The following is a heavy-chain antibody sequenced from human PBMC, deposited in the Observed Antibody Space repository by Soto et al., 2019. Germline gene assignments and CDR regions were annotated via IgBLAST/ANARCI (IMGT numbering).Heavy chain of an antibody. J-gene: IGHJ4*02. CDR1: GGSISSGGYY. D-gene: IGHD5-18*01. CDR3: ARGDSYGPNSFDY. V-gene: IGHV4-31*03. Sequence: SETLSLTCTVSGGSISSGGYYWSWIRQHPGKGLEWIGYIYYSGSTYYNPSLKSRVTISVDTSKNQFSLKLSSVTAADTAVYYCARGDSYGPNSFDYWGQGTLVTVSS. CDR2: IYYSGST.